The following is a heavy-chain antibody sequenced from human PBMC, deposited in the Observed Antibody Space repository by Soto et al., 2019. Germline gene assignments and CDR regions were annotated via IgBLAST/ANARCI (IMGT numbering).Heavy chain of an antibody. J-gene: IGHJ4*02. Sequence: QVQLVQSGAEVKRPGSSMKVSCKASGDTFNFYSINWVRQAPGLGLEWMGRVNPIVRMSNYAQKFQGRVTMTADKSTSTVYLELSSLRSEDTAIYYCASSYGSGYRAFDYWGQGALVTVSS. D-gene: IGHD3-10*01. CDR1: GDTFNFYS. CDR3: ASSYGSGYRAFDY. CDR2: VNPIVRMS. V-gene: IGHV1-69*02.